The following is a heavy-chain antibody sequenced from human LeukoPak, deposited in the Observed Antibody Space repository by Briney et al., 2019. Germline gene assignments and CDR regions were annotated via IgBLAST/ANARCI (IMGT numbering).Heavy chain of an antibody. Sequence: GGSLRLSCAASGFTFSSYAMSWVRQAPGKGLEWVSAISGSGGSTYYADSVKGRSTISRDNSKNTLYLQMNSLRAEDTAVYYCAKEGTVVPATELDYWGQGTLVTVSS. CDR1: GFTFSSYA. J-gene: IGHJ4*02. CDR2: ISGSGGST. V-gene: IGHV3-23*01. CDR3: AKEGTVVPATELDY. D-gene: IGHD4-23*01.